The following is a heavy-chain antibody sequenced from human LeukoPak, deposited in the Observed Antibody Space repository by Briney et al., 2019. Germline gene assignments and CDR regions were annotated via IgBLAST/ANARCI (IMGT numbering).Heavy chain of an antibody. D-gene: IGHD3-22*01. CDR2: IYSGHNT. J-gene: IGHJ4*02. Sequence: GGSLRLSCAASGFTVSSNYMSWVRQAPGKGLEWVSVIYSGHNTYYADSVRGRLTISRHNSKNTLYPQMNSLRAEDTAVYYCARDRYDSSGYWDYWGQGTLVTVSS. CDR3: ARDRYDSSGYWDY. V-gene: IGHV3-53*04. CDR1: GFTVSSNY.